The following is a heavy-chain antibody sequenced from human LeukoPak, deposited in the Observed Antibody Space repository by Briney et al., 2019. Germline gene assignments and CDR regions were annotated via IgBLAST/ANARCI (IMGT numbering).Heavy chain of an antibody. D-gene: IGHD6-6*01. J-gene: IGHJ4*02. CDR1: GYTFSGYY. Sequence: GASLKVSCKASGYTFSGYYMHWVRQAPGQGLEWMGWINPNSGGTNYAQKFQGRVTMTRDTSISTAYMELIRLRSADTAVYYCARVGRAFTARSSFLDYWGQGTLVTVSS. CDR2: INPNSGGT. V-gene: IGHV1-2*02. CDR3: ARVGRAFTARSSFLDY.